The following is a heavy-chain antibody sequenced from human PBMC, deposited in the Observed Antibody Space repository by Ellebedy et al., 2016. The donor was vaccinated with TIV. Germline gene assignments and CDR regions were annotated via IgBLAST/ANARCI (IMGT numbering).Heavy chain of an antibody. CDR3: ARDLGNRYSSSLRD. CDR2: INAGNGNT. D-gene: IGHD6-6*01. CDR1: GYTFSSYT. V-gene: IGHV1-3*01. J-gene: IGHJ4*02. Sequence: ASVKVSCKASGYTFSSYTVHWVRQAPGQRLEWMGWINAGNGNTKYSQKFQGRVTITRDTSASTAYMELSSLRSEDTAVYYCARDLGNRYSSSLRDWGQGTLVTVSS.